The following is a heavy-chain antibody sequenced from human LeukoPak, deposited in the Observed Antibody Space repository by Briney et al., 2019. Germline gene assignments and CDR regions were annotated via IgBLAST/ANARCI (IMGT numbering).Heavy chain of an antibody. CDR2: IGSNSVPT. V-gene: IGHV3-23*01. CDR1: GFTFSTYS. J-gene: IGHJ5*02. D-gene: IGHD2-2*03. CDR3: AKHCSGYCNTASEKRFDP. Sequence: GGSLRLSCAASGFTFSTYSMNWVRQAPGKGLEWVSGIGSNSVPTVYADSVKGRFTISRDNSKSMLYLQMDSLRVEDTAVYYCAKHCSGYCNTASEKRFDPWGQGTLVTVSS.